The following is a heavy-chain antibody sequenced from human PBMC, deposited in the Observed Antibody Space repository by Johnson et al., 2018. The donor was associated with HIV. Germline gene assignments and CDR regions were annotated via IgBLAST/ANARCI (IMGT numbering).Heavy chain of an antibody. J-gene: IGHJ3*02. Sequence: QVQLVESGGGVVQPGRSLRLSCAASGFTFSSYAMHWVRQAPGKGLEWVAVISYDGSNKYYADSVKDRFTISRDVSKNTVYLQMSSLKPEDTAVYYCTRDRIQIWSYVGTFDTWGPGALVTVSS. V-gene: IGHV3-30*04. CDR3: TRDRIQIWSYVGTFDT. CDR2: ISYDGSNK. CDR1: GFTFSSYA. D-gene: IGHD5-18*01.